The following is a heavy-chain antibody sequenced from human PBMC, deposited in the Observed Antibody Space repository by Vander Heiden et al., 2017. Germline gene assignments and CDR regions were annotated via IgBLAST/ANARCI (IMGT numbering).Heavy chain of an antibody. V-gene: IGHV4-61*01. CDR3: AREGGGYTDPFDY. J-gene: IGHJ4*02. Sequence: QVQLQESGPGLVKPSETLSLTCTVYGGSVSRGSYYWVWIRQPPGKGLEWSGYSYYSGSTNYNPSLKSRVTISVDTSKKQFSLKLSSVTAADTAVYYCAREGGGYTDPFDYWGEGTLVTVSS. D-gene: IGHD3-16*01. CDR1: GGSVSRGSYY. CDR2: SYYSGST.